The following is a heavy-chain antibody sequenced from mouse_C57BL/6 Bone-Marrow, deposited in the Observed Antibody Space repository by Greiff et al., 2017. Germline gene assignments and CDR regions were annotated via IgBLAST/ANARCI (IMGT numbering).Heavy chain of an antibody. V-gene: IGHV1-55*01. CDR2: IYPGSGST. D-gene: IGHD1-1*01. CDR3: ARSGGRRYYFDY. CDR1: GYTFTSYW. J-gene: IGHJ2*01. Sequence: VQLQQPGAELVKPGASVKMSCKASGYTFTSYWITWVKQRPGQGLEWIGDIYPGSGSTNYNEKFKSKATLTVDTSSSTAYMQLSSLTSEDSAVXYCARSGGRRYYFDYWGQGTTLTVSS.